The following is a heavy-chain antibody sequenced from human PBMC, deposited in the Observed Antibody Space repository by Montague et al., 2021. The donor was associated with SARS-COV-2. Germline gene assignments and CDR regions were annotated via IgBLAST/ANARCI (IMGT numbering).Heavy chain of an antibody. Sequence: SETLSLTCAVYGGSISSYYWSWIRQPPGKGLEWIGYIYYSGSTNYNPSLKSRVTISVDTSKNQFSLKLSSVTAADTAVYYCAREGMVRGSYYYYGMDVWGQGTTVTVSS. CDR1: GGSISSYY. D-gene: IGHD3-10*01. CDR2: IYYSGST. V-gene: IGHV4-59*01. CDR3: AREGMVRGSYYYYGMDV. J-gene: IGHJ6*02.